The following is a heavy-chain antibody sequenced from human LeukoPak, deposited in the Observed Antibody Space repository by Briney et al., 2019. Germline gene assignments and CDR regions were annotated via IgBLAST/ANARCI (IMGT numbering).Heavy chain of an antibody. CDR2: IYYSGST. J-gene: IGHJ4*02. D-gene: IGHD2-15*01. Sequence: SETLSLTCTVSGGSISSSSYYWGWIRQPPGKGLEWIGSIYYSGSTYYNPSLKSRVIISVDTSKNQFSLKLSSVTAADTAVYYCARGCSGGSCYPFDYWGQGTLVTVSS. CDR3: ARGCSGGSCYPFDY. V-gene: IGHV4-39*01. CDR1: GGSISSSSYY.